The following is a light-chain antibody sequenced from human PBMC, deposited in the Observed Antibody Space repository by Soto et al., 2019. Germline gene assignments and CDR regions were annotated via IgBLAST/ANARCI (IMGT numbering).Light chain of an antibody. V-gene: IGLV2-8*01. CDR3: TSYAGSNNFPYV. J-gene: IGLJ1*01. Sequence: QSALTQPPSASGSPGQSVTISCTGNSSDVGGYNYVSWYQQHPGKAPKLMIYEVSKRPSGVPYRFSGSKSGNTASLTVSGLQAEDEADYYCTSYAGSNNFPYVSGTGTKVTVL. CDR1: SSDVGGYNY. CDR2: EVS.